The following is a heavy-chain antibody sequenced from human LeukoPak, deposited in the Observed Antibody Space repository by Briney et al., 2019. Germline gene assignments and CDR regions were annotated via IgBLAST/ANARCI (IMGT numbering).Heavy chain of an antibody. Sequence: GGSLSLSCAASGFTFSSYAMSWVRRPPGKGLEWVSTISGSGGSTYYAHSVKGRFSISTDNTKNTLYLQMNSLRAEDTAVYYCAKYHTGIAVDIFDFWGQGTLVTVSS. J-gene: IGHJ4*02. CDR2: ISGSGGST. D-gene: IGHD6-19*01. CDR3: AKYHTGIAVDIFDF. CDR1: GFTFSSYA. V-gene: IGHV3-23*01.